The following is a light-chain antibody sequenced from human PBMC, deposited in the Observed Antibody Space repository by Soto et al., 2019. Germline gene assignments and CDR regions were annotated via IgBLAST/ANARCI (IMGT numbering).Light chain of an antibody. CDR2: GAS. V-gene: IGKV3-15*01. CDR1: QSVSSN. Sequence: EIVRTQSPATLSVSPGERATLSCRASQSVSSNLAWYQQKPGQAPRLLIYGASTRATGIPARFSGSGSGTDFTLTIISLKSEDFEVYYCQQYNNWPLTFGGGTKVDIK. J-gene: IGKJ4*01. CDR3: QQYNNWPLT.